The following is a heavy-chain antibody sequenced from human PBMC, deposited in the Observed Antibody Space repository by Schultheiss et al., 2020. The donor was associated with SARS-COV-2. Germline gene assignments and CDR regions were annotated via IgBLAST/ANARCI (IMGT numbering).Heavy chain of an antibody. D-gene: IGHD6-19*01. V-gene: IGHV1-18*01. CDR1: GYTFTSYG. CDR2: ISAYNGNT. J-gene: IGHJ5*02. Sequence: ASVKVSCKASGYTFTSYGISWVRQAPGQGLEWMGWISAYNGNTNYAQKLQGRVTMTTDTSTSTAYMELRSLRSDDTAVYYCARYQTPRAVAGTLGWFDPWGQGTLVTVSS. CDR3: ARYQTPRAVAGTLGWFDP.